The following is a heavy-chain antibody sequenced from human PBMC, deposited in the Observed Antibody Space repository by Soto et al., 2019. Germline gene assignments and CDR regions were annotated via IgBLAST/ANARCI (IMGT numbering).Heavy chain of an antibody. Sequence: EVDLLESGGGLVQPGGSLRLSCAASDFTFDGHGMSWVRQASGKGPEWVSTISPEGFNTHYADSVRGRLIISRDKSRNTGDLHLSTLRVEDTAIYYFVSWVAAHVDYWAQGPPVTVSS. V-gene: IGHV3-23*01. D-gene: IGHD6-19*01. CDR2: ISPEGFNT. J-gene: IGHJ4*02. CDR3: VSWVAAHVDY. CDR1: DFTFDGHG.